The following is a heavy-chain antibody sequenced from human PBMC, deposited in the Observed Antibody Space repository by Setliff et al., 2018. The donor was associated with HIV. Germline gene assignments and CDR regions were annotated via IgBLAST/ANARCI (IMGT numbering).Heavy chain of an antibody. Sequence: SETLSLTCTVSGGSISSHYWSWIRQPAGKGLEWIGRIYNSGNTNYNPSLKSRVNMSVDASKNQFSLNLKSVTAADTAVYYCARGPSLQTTLFDYWGQGTLVTVSS. J-gene: IGHJ4*02. CDR2: IYNSGNT. CDR1: GGSISSHY. CDR3: ARGPSLQTTLFDY. V-gene: IGHV4-4*07.